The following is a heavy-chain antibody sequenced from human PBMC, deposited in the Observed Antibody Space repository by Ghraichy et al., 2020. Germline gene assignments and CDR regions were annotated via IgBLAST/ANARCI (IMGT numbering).Heavy chain of an antibody. CDR1: GYTFTSYA. CDR3: ARAAGSGYYNGHFDY. V-gene: IGHV1-3*01. J-gene: IGHJ4*02. CDR2: INAGNGNT. Sequence: ASVKVSCKASGYTFTSYAMHWVRQAPGQRLEWMGWINAGNGNTKYSQNFQGRVTITRDTSASTAYMELSSLRSEDTAVYYCARAAGSGYYNGHFDYWGQGTLVTVSS. D-gene: IGHD3-22*01.